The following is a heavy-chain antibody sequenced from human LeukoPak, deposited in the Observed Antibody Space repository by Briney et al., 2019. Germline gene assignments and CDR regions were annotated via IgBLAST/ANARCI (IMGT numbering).Heavy chain of an antibody. V-gene: IGHV4-34*01. J-gene: IGHJ4*02. CDR1: GGSFSGYY. D-gene: IGHD6-19*01. CDR2: INHSGNT. Sequence: SETLSLTCAVSGGSFSGYYWSWIRQPPGKGLEWIGEINHSGNTNYNPSLKSRVTISIDTSKNQFSLKLSSVTAADTAIYYCARPFLRFSSGWHFDYWGQGILVTVSS. CDR3: ARPFLRFSSGWHFDY.